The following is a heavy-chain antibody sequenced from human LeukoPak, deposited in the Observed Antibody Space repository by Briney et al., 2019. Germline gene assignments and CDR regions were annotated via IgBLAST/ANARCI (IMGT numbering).Heavy chain of an antibody. J-gene: IGHJ4*02. D-gene: IGHD3-3*01. V-gene: IGHV3-30*02. CDR1: GFTFSSYD. CDR2: IRYDGSNK. CDR3: ASRPYAFWGGPFDY. Sequence: GGSLRLSCAASGFTFSSYDMHWVRQAPGKGLEWVAFIRYDGSNKYYADSVKGRFTISRDNSKNTLYLQMNSLTADDTAVYYCASRPYAFWGGPFDYWGQGTLVAVSS.